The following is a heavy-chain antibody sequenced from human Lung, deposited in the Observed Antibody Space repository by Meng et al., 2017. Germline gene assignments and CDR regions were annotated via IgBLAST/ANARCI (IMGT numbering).Heavy chain of an antibody. Sequence: RVQSGPEGTEAASSVKGACNASAGTSCCYAFSSERQAPGQGLQGMGGVIAILGTANYAQKFQGRVTITADESTSTAYMELMSLRSEDTAVDYCAVHLDTAMVYDVDYWGQGTLVTVSS. V-gene: IGHV1-69*01. CDR2: VIAILGTA. D-gene: IGHD5-18*01. J-gene: IGHJ4*02. CDR1: AGTSCCYA. CDR3: AVHLDTAMVYDVDY.